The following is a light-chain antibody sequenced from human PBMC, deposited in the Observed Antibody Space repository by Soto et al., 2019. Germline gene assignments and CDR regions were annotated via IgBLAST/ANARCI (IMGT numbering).Light chain of an antibody. CDR2: DAS. V-gene: IGKV1-5*01. J-gene: IGKJ5*01. Sequence: IQMSQSPSTLSASVGDRVTIXCRASQSISSWLAWYQQKPGKAPKLLIYDASSLESGVPSRFSGSGSGTEFTLTISSLQPDDFATYYCQQYNTYSTFGQGTRLEIK. CDR3: QQYNTYST. CDR1: QSISSW.